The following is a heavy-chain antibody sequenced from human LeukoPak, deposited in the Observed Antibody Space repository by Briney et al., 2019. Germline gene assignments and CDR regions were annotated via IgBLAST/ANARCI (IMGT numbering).Heavy chain of an antibody. CDR1: RFTFSSYA. CDR2: ISGSGGST. J-gene: IGHJ4*02. Sequence: PGGSLRLSCAASRFTFSSYAMSWVRPAPGKGLEWVSAISGSGGSTYYADSVKGRFTISRDNSKYTLYLQMNSLRAEDTAVYYCAKASCSSTSCYSFDYWGQGTLVTVSS. D-gene: IGHD2-2*02. CDR3: AKASCSSTSCYSFDY. V-gene: IGHV3-23*01.